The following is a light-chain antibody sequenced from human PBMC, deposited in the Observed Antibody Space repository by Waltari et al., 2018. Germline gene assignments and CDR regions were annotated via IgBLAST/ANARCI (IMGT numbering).Light chain of an antibody. Sequence: DIQMTQSPSHLSASVGDRVTLTCRASQSISSWLAWYQQKPGKAPKLLIYKASSLESGVPSRFSGSGTGTEFTLTISSLQPDDFATYYCQQYNSYSEYTFGQGTKLEIK. CDR1: QSISSW. CDR2: KAS. V-gene: IGKV1-5*03. CDR3: QQYNSYSEYT. J-gene: IGKJ2*01.